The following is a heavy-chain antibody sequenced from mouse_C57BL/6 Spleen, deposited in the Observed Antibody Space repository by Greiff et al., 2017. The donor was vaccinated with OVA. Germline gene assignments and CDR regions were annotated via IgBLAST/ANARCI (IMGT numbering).Heavy chain of an antibody. CDR2: IDPSDSYT. V-gene: IGHV1-69*01. Sequence: QVQLQQPGAELVMPGASVKLSCKASGYTFTSYWMHWVKQRPGQGLEWIGEIDPSDSYTNYNQKFKGKSTLTVDKSSSTAYMQLSSLTSEDSAVYYCARTLFTTVVERAIDVWGKGTTVTVSS. D-gene: IGHD1-1*01. CDR3: ARTLFTTVVERAIDV. CDR1: GYTFTSYW. J-gene: IGHJ1*03.